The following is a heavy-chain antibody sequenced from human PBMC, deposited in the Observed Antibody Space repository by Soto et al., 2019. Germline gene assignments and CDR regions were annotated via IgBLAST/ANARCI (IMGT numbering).Heavy chain of an antibody. CDR1: GGSISSGGYY. D-gene: IGHD5-18*01. CDR3: ARAKAGDTAMSTDYYYYYGMDV. Sequence: QVQLQESGPGLVKPSQTLSLTCTVSGGSISSGGYYWSWIRQHPGKGLEWIGYIYYSGSTYYNPSLKSRVTISVDTSKNQFSLKLISVTAADTAVYYCARAKAGDTAMSTDYYYYYGMDVWGQGTTLTVSS. CDR2: IYYSGST. V-gene: IGHV4-31*03. J-gene: IGHJ6*02.